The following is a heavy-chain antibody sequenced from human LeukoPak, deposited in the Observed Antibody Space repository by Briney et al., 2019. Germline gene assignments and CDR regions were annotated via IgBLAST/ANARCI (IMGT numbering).Heavy chain of an antibody. CDR3: ARYRTAAAGKESFDY. CDR1: GGSFSGYY. D-gene: IGHD6-13*01. CDR2: INHSGST. J-gene: IGHJ4*02. V-gene: IGHV4-34*01. Sequence: SETLSLTCAVYGGSFSGYYWSWIRQPPGKGLEWMGGINHSGSTNYNPSLKSRVTISVDTSKNQFSLKLSSVTAADTAVYYCARYRTAAAGKESFDYWGQGTLVTVSS.